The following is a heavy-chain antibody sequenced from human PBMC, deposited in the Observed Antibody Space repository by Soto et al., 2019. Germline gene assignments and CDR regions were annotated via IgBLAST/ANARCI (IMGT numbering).Heavy chain of an antibody. J-gene: IGHJ4*02. V-gene: IGHV3-49*04. CDR1: GFTFGDDG. CDR2: IRSEALGGTI. Sequence: PGGSMRLSCAVSGFTFGDDGRSWVRQAQGKGLEWVGFIRSEALGGTIYYAASVIGRFVISRDDSKGIAYLHMNSLKTEDTATYFCAKDGYNYYEFWGRGTLVTVSS. D-gene: IGHD5-12*01. CDR3: AKDGYNYYEF.